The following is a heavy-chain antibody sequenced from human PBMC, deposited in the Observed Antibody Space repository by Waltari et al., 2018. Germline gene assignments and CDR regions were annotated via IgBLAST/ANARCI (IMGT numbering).Heavy chain of an antibody. V-gene: IGHV4-38-2*01. Sequence: QVQLQESGPGLVKPSETLSLTCAVSGYSISSGYYWGWIRQPPGRGLEWIGSIYHSGSTYYNPSLKSRVTISVDTSKNQFSLKLSSVTAADTAVNYCARHRGLEYSSSSRLWFDPWGQGTLVTVSS. CDR2: IYHSGST. CDR1: GYSISSGYY. J-gene: IGHJ5*02. D-gene: IGHD6-6*01. CDR3: ARHRGLEYSSSSRLWFDP.